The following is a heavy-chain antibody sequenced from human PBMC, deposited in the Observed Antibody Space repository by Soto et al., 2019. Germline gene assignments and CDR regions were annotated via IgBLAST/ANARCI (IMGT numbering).Heavy chain of an antibody. CDR1: GFTFSSYG. D-gene: IGHD3-10*01. CDR3: AKERYYYALWDAFDI. Sequence: QVQLVESGGGVVQPGRSLRLSCAASGFTFSSYGMHWVRQAPGQGLEWVAVISYDGRSKYYADSVQGRFTISRDNSKNTLYLQMNSLRAEDTAVYYCAKERYYYALWDAFDIWGQGTMVTVSP. CDR2: ISYDGRSK. J-gene: IGHJ3*02. V-gene: IGHV3-30*18.